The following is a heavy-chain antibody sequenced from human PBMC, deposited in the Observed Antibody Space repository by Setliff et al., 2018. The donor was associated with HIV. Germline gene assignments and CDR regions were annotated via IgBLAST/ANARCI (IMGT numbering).Heavy chain of an antibody. CDR2: INSDGSSI. CDR3: ARHSSCYWNDAFDI. Sequence: QPGGSLRLSCAASGFIFSNYWMHWVRQAPGKGLVWVSRINSDGSSISYADSAKGRFTISRDNAKNTLYLQVNSLRGEDTAVDYCARHSSCYWNDAFDIWGRGTMVTVSS. V-gene: IGHV3-74*01. CDR1: GFIFSNYW. D-gene: IGHD3-10*01. J-gene: IGHJ3*02.